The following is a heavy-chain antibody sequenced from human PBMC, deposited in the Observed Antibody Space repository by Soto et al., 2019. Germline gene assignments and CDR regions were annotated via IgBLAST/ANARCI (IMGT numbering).Heavy chain of an antibody. CDR3: ARVLQYYIDY. V-gene: IGHV3-48*01. J-gene: IGHJ4*02. Sequence: PGGSLRLSCAASGFTFSNFIMIWVRQAPGKGLEWLSYISSSSSTIYYADSVKGRFTISRDNAKNSLYLQMYSLRAEDTAVYYCARVLQYYIDYWGQGTLVTVSS. CDR1: GFTFSNFI. CDR2: ISSSSSTI. D-gene: IGHD2-15*01.